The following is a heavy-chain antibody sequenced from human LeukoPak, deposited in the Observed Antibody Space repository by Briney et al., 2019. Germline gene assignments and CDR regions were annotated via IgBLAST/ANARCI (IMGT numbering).Heavy chain of an antibody. J-gene: IGHJ4*02. CDR1: GFTFDDYA. CDR2: ISWNSGSI. CDR3: AKATYSTSPGYYFDY. D-gene: IGHD6-6*01. V-gene: IGHV3-9*01. Sequence: PGGSLRLSCAASGFTFDDYAMHWVRQAPGKGLEWVSSISWNSGSIAYADSVKGRFTISRDNAKNSLYLQMNSLRAEDTAFYYCAKATYSTSPGYYFDYWGQGTLVTVSS.